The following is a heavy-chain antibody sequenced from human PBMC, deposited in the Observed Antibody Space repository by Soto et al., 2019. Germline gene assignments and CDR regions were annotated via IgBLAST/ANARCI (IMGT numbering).Heavy chain of an antibody. CDR1: GFTFSNYA. CDR2: ISNSGGHT. D-gene: IGHD4-17*01. CDR3: AKGYHNYGGYSDY. J-gene: IGHJ4*02. V-gene: IGHV3-23*01. Sequence: GGSLRLSCAASGFTFSNYAMNWVRQAPGKGLEWVSTISNSGGHTYYADSVKGRFTISRDNSKSTLNLQMHSLRAEDTAIYYCAKGYHNYGGYSDYWGQGTLVTVSS.